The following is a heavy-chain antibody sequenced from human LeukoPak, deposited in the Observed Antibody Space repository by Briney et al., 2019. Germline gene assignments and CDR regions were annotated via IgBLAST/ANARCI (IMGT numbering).Heavy chain of an antibody. V-gene: IGHV1-69*04. J-gene: IGHJ6*03. D-gene: IGHD1-1*01. CDR1: GGTFSSYA. CDR3: ARGTGKMGYYYYYMDV. CDR2: IIPILGIA. Sequence: SVKVSCKASGGTFSSYAISWVRQAPGQGLEWMGRIIPILGIANYAQKFQGRVTITADESTSTAYMELSSLRSEDTAVYYCARGTGKMGYYYYYMDVWGKGTTVTVSS.